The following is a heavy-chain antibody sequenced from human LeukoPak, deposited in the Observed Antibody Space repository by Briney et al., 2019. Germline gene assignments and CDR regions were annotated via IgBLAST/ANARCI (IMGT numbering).Heavy chain of an antibody. CDR2: INSDATST. CDR3: VRGSPGYSSSWHAY. V-gene: IGHV3-74*01. Sequence: PGGSLRLSCAASGFMLSSTRMHWVRQAPGKGLVWVSRINSDATSTSYADSVRGRFTISRDDAKNTMYLQMNSLRAEDTAMYYCVRGSPGYSSSWHAYWGQGTLVTVSS. D-gene: IGHD6-13*01. CDR1: GFMLSSTR. J-gene: IGHJ4*02.